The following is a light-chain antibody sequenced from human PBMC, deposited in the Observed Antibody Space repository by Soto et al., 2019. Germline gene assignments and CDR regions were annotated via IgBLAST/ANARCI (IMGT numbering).Light chain of an antibody. V-gene: IGKV1-5*01. CDR3: QQYNSYSPLT. CDR1: QSISSW. CDR2: DAS. J-gene: IGKJ4*01. Sequence: DIQMTQSPSTLSASVGDRVTITCRASQSISSWLAWYQQKPGKAPKLLIYDASSLESGVPSRFSGSGSGTAFTLTISSLQPDDFATYYCQQYNSYSPLTFGGG.